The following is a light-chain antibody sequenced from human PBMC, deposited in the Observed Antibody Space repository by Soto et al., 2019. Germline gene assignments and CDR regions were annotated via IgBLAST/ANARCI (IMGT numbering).Light chain of an antibody. J-gene: IGLJ3*02. CDR1: SRDVGGYNY. V-gene: IGLV2-14*01. CDR2: EVS. CDR3: SSYTASSTWV. Sequence: QPVLTQPASVSGSPGQSITISCTGTSRDVGGYNYVSWYQISPGKAPKLIIYEVSNRPSGVSDRFSGSRSGNTASLAISGLQPEDEADYYCSSYTASSTWVFGGGTKLTVL.